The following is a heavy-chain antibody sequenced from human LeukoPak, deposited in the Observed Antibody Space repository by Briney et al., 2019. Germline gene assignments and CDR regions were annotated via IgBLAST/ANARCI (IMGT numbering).Heavy chain of an antibody. Sequence: SGGSLTLSCAASGFTFSGHWMRWVRQAPGQGLEWVANINQGGSDKYYVDSVKGRFTISRDNANNLLYLQMNRLRGEDTAVYYCTRDRSRAEDDWGQGTLVTVSS. CDR2: INQGGSDK. CDR1: GFTFSGHW. D-gene: IGHD1-14*01. V-gene: IGHV3-7*01. CDR3: TRDRSRAEDD. J-gene: IGHJ4*02.